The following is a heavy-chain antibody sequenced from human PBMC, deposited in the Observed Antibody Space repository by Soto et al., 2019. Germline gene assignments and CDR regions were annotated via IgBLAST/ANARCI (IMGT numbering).Heavy chain of an antibody. CDR1: GFTFDDYA. CDR3: AKSTDYDILAAGRDGQAFHI. CDR2: ISWNSGSI. D-gene: IGHD3-9*01. Sequence: EVQLVESGGGVVQPGKSLRLSCAASGFTFDDYAMHWVRQTPGKGLEWVSCISWNSGSIGYADSVKGRFTVSRDNAKRSLDLQMNGLRVEDTALCYCAKSTDYDILAAGRDGQAFHICGLGALVTVSS. J-gene: IGHJ3*02. V-gene: IGHV3-9*01.